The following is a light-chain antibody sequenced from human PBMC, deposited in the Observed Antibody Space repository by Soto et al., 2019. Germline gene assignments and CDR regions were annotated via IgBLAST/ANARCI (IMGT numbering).Light chain of an antibody. CDR1: QSVSSSY. CDR2: DAS. J-gene: IGKJ4*01. V-gene: IGKV3-20*01. Sequence: EIVLTQSPGTLSFSPLERATLSFSSSQSVSSSYLAWYQQKPGQAPRLLIYDASSRATGIPDRFSGSGSGTDFTLTISRLEPEDVAAYYCQQYNSAPLTFGGGTKVDIK. CDR3: QQYNSAPLT.